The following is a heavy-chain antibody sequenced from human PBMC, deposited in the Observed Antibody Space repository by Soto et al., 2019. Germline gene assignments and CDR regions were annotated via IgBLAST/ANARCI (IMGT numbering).Heavy chain of an antibody. D-gene: IGHD3-22*01. Sequence: ASVKVSCKASGYTFTSYAMHWVRQAPGQRLEWMGWINAGNGNTKYSQKFQGRVTITADESTSTAYMELSSLRSEDTAVYYCASCGYYDSSGYTPWYFQHWGQGTLVTVSS. CDR3: ASCGYYDSSGYTPWYFQH. V-gene: IGHV1-3*01. CDR1: GYTFTSYA. J-gene: IGHJ1*01. CDR2: INAGNGNT.